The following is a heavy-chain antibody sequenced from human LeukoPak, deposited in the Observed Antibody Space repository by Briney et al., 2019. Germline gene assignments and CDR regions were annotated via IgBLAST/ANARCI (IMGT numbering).Heavy chain of an antibody. Sequence: SETLSLTCGVSGDSISSDGHSWRWIRQPPGKGLEWVGYIYHSGAAYHNPSLKSRLALSVDTSNNQFSLRLRSVTAADTAVYYCVRGVGGEYFYFDRWGQGALVTVSA. CDR1: GDSISSDGHS. CDR2: IYHSGAA. CDR3: VRGVGGEYFYFDR. D-gene: IGHD1-26*01. J-gene: IGHJ4*02. V-gene: IGHV4-30-4*07.